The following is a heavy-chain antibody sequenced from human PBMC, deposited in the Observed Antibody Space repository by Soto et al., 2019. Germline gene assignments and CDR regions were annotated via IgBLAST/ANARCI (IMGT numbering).Heavy chain of an antibody. D-gene: IGHD3-22*01. V-gene: IGHV1-69*06. CDR1: GDTLTNYA. CDR2: ISPIFGTP. Sequence: QVQVVQSGAEVKRTGSSVKVSCKDSGDTLTNYAIQWVRQARGQGLEWLGRISPIFGTPNYAPKFQDRVTITADTSTRTVYMQLSSLRSEDTAIYYCSLYYYASSGDSVTYVDLWGRGTLVTVSS. CDR3: SLYYYASSGDSVTYVDL. J-gene: IGHJ2*01.